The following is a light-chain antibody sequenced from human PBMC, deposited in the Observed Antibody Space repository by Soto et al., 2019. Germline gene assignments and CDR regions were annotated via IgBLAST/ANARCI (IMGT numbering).Light chain of an antibody. Sequence: QSALTQPASVSGSPGQSITISCTGTSSDVGTYNSVSWYQQHPSTAPKLIIYDVDIRPAGVSHRFSGSKSGNTAPRTIAGLPAEDEADYYCSSYTRSSTVLFGGGTQLTVL. CDR1: SSDVGTYNS. CDR2: DVD. J-gene: IGLJ2*01. CDR3: SSYTRSSTVL. V-gene: IGLV2-14*01.